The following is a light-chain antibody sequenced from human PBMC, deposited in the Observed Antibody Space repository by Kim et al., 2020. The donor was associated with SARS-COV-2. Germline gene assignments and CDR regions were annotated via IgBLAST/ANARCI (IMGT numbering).Light chain of an antibody. V-gene: IGKV1-39*01. CDR1: QSISSY. CDR2: AAS. Sequence: DIQMTQSPSSLSVSVGDRVTITCRASQSISSYLNWYQQKPGKAPKLLIYAASSLQSGVPSRFSGSGSGTDFTLTISSLQPEDFATYYCQQSYSTSMYTFGQGTKLEI. J-gene: IGKJ2*01. CDR3: QQSYSTSMYT.